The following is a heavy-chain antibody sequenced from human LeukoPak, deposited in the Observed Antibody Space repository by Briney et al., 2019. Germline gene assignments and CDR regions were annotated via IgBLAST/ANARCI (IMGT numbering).Heavy chain of an antibody. CDR3: ARLGPAAISYFDY. J-gene: IGHJ4*02. CDR2: IYYSGST. V-gene: IGHV4-39*01. D-gene: IGHD6-13*01. Sequence: SETLSPTCTVSGGSISSSSYYWGWIRQPPGKGLEWIGSIYYSGSTYYNPSLKSRVTISVDTSKNQFSLKLSSVTAADTAVYYCARLGPAAISYFDYWGQGTLVTVSS. CDR1: GGSISSSSYY.